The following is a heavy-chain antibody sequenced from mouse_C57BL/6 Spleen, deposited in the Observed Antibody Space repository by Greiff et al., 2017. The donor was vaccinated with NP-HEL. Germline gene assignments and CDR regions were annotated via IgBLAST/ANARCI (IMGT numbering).Heavy chain of an antibody. J-gene: IGHJ3*01. V-gene: IGHV1-66*01. CDR3: ARTLYYGGEQGFAY. D-gene: IGHD1-1*01. Sequence: QVQLKQSGPELVKPGASVKISCKASGYSFTSYYIHWVKQRPGQGLEWIGWIYPGSGNTKYNEKFKGKATLTADTSSSTAYMQLSSLTSEDSAVYYCARTLYYGGEQGFAYWGQGTLVTVSA. CDR1: GYSFTSYY. CDR2: IYPGSGNT.